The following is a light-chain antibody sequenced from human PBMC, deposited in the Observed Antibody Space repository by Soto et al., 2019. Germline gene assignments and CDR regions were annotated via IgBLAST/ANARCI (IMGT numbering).Light chain of an antibody. J-gene: IGLJ1*01. CDR3: ISYTSSSTLYV. Sequence: QSVLTQPASVSGSPGQSITISCTGTSSDVGGYNYVSWYQHHPGKAPRVIIYDVSNRPSGVSNRFSGSKSGNTASLTISGLQAEDEADYYCISYTSSSTLYVFGTGTKAPS. V-gene: IGLV2-14*03. CDR1: SSDVGGYNY. CDR2: DVS.